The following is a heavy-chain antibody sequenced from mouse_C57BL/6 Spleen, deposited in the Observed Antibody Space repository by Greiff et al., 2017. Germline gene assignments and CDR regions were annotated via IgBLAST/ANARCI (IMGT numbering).Heavy chain of an antibody. Sequence: QVHVKQSGAELVKPGASVKISCKASGYAFSSYWMNWVKQRPGKGLEWIGQIYPGDGDTNYNGKFKGKATLTADKSSSTAYMQLSSLTSEDSAVYFCARGHDYYFDYWGQGTTLTVSS. V-gene: IGHV1-80*01. D-gene: IGHD2-4*01. CDR3: ARGHDYYFDY. CDR1: GYAFSSYW. CDR2: IYPGDGDT. J-gene: IGHJ2*01.